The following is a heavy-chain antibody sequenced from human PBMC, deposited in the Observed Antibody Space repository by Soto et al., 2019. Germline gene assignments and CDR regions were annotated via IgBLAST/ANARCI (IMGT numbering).Heavy chain of an antibody. Sequence: GASVKVSCKASGGTFSSYAISWVRHAPGHGLEWMGGIIPIFGTANYAQKFQGRVTITADESTSTAYMELSSLRSEDTAVYYCASRYYFDSSGYYIHYFDYWGQGTLVTVSS. D-gene: IGHD3-22*01. CDR2: IIPIFGTA. CDR3: ASRYYFDSSGYYIHYFDY. V-gene: IGHV1-69*13. J-gene: IGHJ4*02. CDR1: GGTFSSYA.